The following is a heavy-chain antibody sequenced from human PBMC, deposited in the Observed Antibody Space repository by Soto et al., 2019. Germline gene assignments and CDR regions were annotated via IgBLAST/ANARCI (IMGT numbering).Heavy chain of an antibody. D-gene: IGHD3-22*01. Sequence: ASVKVSCKASGYTFTSYGISWVRQAPGQGLEWMGRISAYNGNTNYAQKFQGRVTITADESTSTAYMELSSLRSEDTAVYYCAGGDSSGYYYVGYWGQGTLVTVSS. J-gene: IGHJ4*02. V-gene: IGHV1-18*01. CDR1: GYTFTSYG. CDR3: AGGDSSGYYYVGY. CDR2: ISAYNGNT.